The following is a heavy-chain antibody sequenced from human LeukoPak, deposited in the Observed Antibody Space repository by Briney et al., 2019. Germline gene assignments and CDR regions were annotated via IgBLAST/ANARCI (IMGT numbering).Heavy chain of an antibody. CDR3: AKDRSVVAATIDY. CDR1: GFTFSNYA. V-gene: IGHV3-23*01. CDR2: ISAGGVSLFSGSGSAA. D-gene: IGHD2-15*01. J-gene: IGHJ4*02. Sequence: GGSLRLSCVASGFTFSNYAMIWVRQAPGKGPQWVSVISAGGVSLFSGSGSAAYYADSVGGRLTISRDNSKNTLYLQMNSLRAEDTAVYYCAKDRSVVAATIDYWGQGTLVTVSS.